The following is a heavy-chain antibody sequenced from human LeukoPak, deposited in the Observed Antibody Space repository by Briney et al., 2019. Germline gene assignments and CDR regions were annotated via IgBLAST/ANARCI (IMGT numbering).Heavy chain of an antibody. V-gene: IGHV1-2*02. CDR3: ARAMVGYNRPAFDL. J-gene: IGHJ3*01. Sequence: GASVPVSCKASGYTFTGYYIHWVRQAPGQGLEWMGWINPNSGDTNYPQNFQGRVAMTGDTSISTAYMELSGLRSDDTAVYYCARAMVGYNRPAFDLWGQGTMVTVAS. D-gene: IGHD1-14*01. CDR1: GYTFTGYY. CDR2: INPNSGDT.